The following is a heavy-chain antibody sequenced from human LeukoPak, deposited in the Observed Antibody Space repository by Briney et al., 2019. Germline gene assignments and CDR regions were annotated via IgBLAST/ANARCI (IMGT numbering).Heavy chain of an antibody. V-gene: IGHV1-18*01. Sequence: GASVRVSCKASGYTFTSYGISWVRQAPGQGLAWMGWISAYNGNTNYAQKFQGRVTMTTDTSTSTAYLELRSLRSDDTAVYYCAREDLCTSARCYKAFDIWGQGTMVTASS. CDR1: GYTFTSYG. J-gene: IGHJ3*02. CDR2: ISAYNGNT. D-gene: IGHD2-2*02. CDR3: AREDLCTSARCYKAFDI.